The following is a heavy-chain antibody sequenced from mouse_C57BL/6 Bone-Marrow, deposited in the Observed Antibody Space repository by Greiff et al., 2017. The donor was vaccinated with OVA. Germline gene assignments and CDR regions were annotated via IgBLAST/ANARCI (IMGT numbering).Heavy chain of an antibody. CDR2: IDPSDSYT. J-gene: IGHJ4*01. D-gene: IGHD1-1*01. V-gene: IGHV1-50*01. CDR3: ARRTVPYYYAMDY. Sequence: QVQLQQPGAELVKPGASVKLSCKASGYTFTSYWMQWVKQRPGQGLAWIGEIDPSDSYTNYNQKFKGKATVTVDTSSSTAYMQLSSLTSEDSAVYYCARRTVPYYYAMDYWGQGTSVTVSS. CDR1: GYTFTSYW.